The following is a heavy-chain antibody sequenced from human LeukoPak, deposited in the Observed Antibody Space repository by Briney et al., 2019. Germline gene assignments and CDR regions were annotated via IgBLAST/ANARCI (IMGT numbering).Heavy chain of an antibody. D-gene: IGHD2-15*01. V-gene: IGHV4-38-2*02. CDR3: ARDVTRQVMDV. CDR1: GYSISSGYY. CDR2: VYHSGST. Sequence: NPSETLSLTCTVSGYSISSGYYWGWIRQPPGKGLEWIGEVYHSGSTSYNPSLLSRVTISVDKSKNQFSLEMRSVTAADTAVYYCARDVTRQVMDVWSQGTTVTVSS. J-gene: IGHJ6*02.